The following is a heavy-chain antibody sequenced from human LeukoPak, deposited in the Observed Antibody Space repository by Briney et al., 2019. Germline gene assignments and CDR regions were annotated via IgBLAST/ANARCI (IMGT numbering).Heavy chain of an antibody. V-gene: IGHV4-34*01. CDR2: INHSGST. D-gene: IGHD3-16*01. Sequence: SETLSLTCAVYGGSFSGYYWSWIRQPPGKGLEWIGEINHSGSTNYNPSLKSRVTISVDTSKNQFSLKLSSVTAADTAVYYCARGRMGELPHYFDYWGQGSLVTVSS. CDR3: ARGRMGELPHYFDY. J-gene: IGHJ4*02. CDR1: GGSFSGYY.